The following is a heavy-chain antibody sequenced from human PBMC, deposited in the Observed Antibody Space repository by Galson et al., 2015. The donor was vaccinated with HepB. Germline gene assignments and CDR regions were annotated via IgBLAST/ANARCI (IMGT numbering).Heavy chain of an antibody. V-gene: IGHV3-23*01. CDR3: AKDFRHATYYDFWSGYSGVPDYGMDV. CDR1: GFTFSSYA. J-gene: IGHJ6*02. CDR2: ISGSGGST. Sequence: SLRLSCAASGFTFSSYAMSWVRQAPGKGLEWVSAISGSGGSTYYADSVKGRFTISRDNSKNTLYLQMNSLRAEDTAVYYCAKDFRHATYYDFWSGYSGVPDYGMDVWGQGTTVTVSS. D-gene: IGHD3-3*01.